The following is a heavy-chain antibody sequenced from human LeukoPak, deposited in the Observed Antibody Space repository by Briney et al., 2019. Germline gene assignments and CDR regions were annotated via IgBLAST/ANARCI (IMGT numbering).Heavy chain of an antibody. D-gene: IGHD2-2*01. CDR3: AREGRPAAYYYYYYMDV. J-gene: IGHJ6*03. V-gene: IGHV1-18*01. Sequence: ASVKVSCKASGYTFTSYGISWVRQAPGQGLEWMRWISAHNGNTNYAQKLQGRVTMTTDTSTSTAYMELRSLRSDDTAVYYCAREGRPAAYYYYYYMDVWGKGTTVTVSS. CDR1: GYTFTSYG. CDR2: ISAHNGNT.